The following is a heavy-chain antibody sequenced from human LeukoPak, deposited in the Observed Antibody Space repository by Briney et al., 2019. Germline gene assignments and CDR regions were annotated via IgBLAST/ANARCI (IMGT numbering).Heavy chain of an antibody. CDR1: GFTFDDYG. Sequence: PGGSLRLSCAASGFTFDDYGMSWVRHAPGKGLEWVSGINWNGGSTGYADSVKGRFTIFRDNAKNSLYLQMNSLRAEDTALYYCARVGGGIQLWSAHYFDYWGQGTLVTVSS. CDR2: INWNGGST. V-gene: IGHV3-20*04. J-gene: IGHJ4*02. CDR3: ARVGGGIQLWSAHYFDY. D-gene: IGHD5-18*01.